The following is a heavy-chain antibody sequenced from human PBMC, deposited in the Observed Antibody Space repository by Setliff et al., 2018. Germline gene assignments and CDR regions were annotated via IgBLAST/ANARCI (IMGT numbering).Heavy chain of an antibody. J-gene: IGHJ3*01. Sequence: ASVKVSCKTSGYSFTSYGISWVRQAPGQGLEWMGWISADNGQTRNVQSFQGRVTMTTDTTTNTAYMELRSLRSDDTAMYFCALSSLSLCSGGNCPNAFDVWGQGTMVTVSS. CDR1: GYSFTSYG. D-gene: IGHD2-15*01. CDR3: ALSSLSLCSGGNCPNAFDV. V-gene: IGHV1-18*01. CDR2: ISADNGQT.